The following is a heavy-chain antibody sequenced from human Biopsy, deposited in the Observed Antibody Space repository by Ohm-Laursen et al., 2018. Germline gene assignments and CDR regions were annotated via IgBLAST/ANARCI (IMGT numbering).Heavy chain of an antibody. CDR1: GGSISSETNY. Sequence: SDTLSLTCIVSGGSISSETNYWGWIRQPPGKGLEWIGSIFYGGITYYNPSLKSRVTISADTSKNQFSLNLSSVTGADTAVYYCARHPTGFWFDPWGQGTLVTVSS. V-gene: IGHV4-39*01. CDR3: ARHPTGFWFDP. CDR2: IFYGGIT. J-gene: IGHJ5*02.